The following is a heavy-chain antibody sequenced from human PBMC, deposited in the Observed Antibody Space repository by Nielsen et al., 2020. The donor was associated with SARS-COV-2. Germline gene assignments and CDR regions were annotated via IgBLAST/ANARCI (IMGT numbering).Heavy chain of an antibody. CDR2: IWYDGSNK. J-gene: IGHJ4*02. V-gene: IGHV3-33*01. D-gene: IGHD6-25*01. CDR1: GFTFSSYG. Sequence: GESLKISCAASGFTFSSYGMHWVRQAPDKGLEWVAVIWYDGSNKYYADSVKGRFTISRDNPKNTLYLQMNSLRAEDTAVYYCARATVYSSEPEDYWGQGTLVTVSS. CDR3: ARATVYSSEPEDY.